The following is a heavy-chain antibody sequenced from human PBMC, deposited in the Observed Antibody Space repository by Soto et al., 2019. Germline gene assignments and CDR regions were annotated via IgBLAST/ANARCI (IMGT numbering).Heavy chain of an antibody. V-gene: IGHV4-30-2*01. J-gene: IGHJ5*02. CDR3: ARALATVRGVIHWFDH. CDR1: GGSISSGGYS. Sequence: PSETLSLTCAVSGGSISSGGYSWSWIRQPPGKGLEWIGYIYHSGSTYYNPSLKSRVTISVDRSKNQFSLKLGSVTAADTAVYYCARALATVRGVIHWFDHWGQGTLVTVSS. CDR2: IYHSGST. D-gene: IGHD3-10*01.